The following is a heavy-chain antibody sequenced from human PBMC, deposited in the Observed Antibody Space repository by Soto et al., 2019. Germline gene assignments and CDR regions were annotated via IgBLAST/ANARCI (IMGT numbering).Heavy chain of an antibody. D-gene: IGHD3-16*02. CDR3: ARESYDYIWGSYPHSTFDI. CDR2: INPSGGST. J-gene: IGHJ3*02. V-gene: IGHV1-46*03. CDR1: GYTFTSYY. Sequence: ASVKVSCKASGYTFTSYYMHWLRQAPGQGLEWMGIINPSGGSTSYAQKFQGRVTMTRDTSTSTVYMELSSLRSEDTAVYYCARESYDYIWGSYPHSTFDIWGQGTMVTVSS.